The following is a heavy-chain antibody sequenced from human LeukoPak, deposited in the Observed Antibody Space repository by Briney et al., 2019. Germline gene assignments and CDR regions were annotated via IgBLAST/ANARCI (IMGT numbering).Heavy chain of an antibody. CDR1: GGSISSSSYY. D-gene: IGHD5-18*01. CDR2: IYYSGST. J-gene: IGHJ4*02. CDR3: ARRPDTAMVTYYFDY. V-gene: IGHV4-39*01. Sequence: SETLSLTCTVSGGSISSSSYYWGWIRHPPGKGLEWIGSIYYSGSTYYNPSLKSRVTISVDTSKNQFSLKLSSVTAADTAVYYCARRPDTAMVTYYFDYWGQGTLVTVSS.